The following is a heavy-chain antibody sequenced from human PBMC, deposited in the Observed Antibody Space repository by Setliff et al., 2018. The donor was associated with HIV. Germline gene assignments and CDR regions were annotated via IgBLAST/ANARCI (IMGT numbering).Heavy chain of an antibody. J-gene: IGHJ6*02. V-gene: IGHV7-4-1*02. CDR1: GHTFSSYN. CDR2: INTNTGNP. Sequence: GASVKVSCKTSGHTFSSYNINWVRQAPGQGLEWMGWINTNTGNPTHAQGFTGRFVFSFDTSVSTAYLQISSLKAEDTAVYYCAARGEQLYYYGMDVWGQGTTVTVSS. CDR3: AARGEQLYYYGMDV. D-gene: IGHD1-26*01.